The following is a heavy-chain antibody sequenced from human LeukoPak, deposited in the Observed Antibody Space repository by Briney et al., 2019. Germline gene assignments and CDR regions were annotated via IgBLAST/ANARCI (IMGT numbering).Heavy chain of an antibody. CDR3: ARDSYGGVWSLGY. CDR2: VDPNNGGT. Sequence: ASVKVSCKASGYTFTGYYTHWVRQAPGQGREWMGWVDPNNGGTNYAQTFWGGVTMTRDTSLSAAYMELSGLRSDDTAVYYCARDSYGGVWSLGYWGQGTLVTVPS. D-gene: IGHD2-8*02. J-gene: IGHJ4*02. V-gene: IGHV1-2*02. CDR1: GYTFTGYY.